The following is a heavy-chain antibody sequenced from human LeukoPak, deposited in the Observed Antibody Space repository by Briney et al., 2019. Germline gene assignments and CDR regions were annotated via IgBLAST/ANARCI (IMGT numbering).Heavy chain of an antibody. Sequence: ASVKVSCKASGYTLTSYGISWVRQAPGQGLEWMGWISAYNGNTNYAQKLQGRVTMTTDTSTSTAYMELRSLRSDDTAVHYCARDAHYYDSSGYLPTPFSAENEYFQHWGQGTLVTVSS. J-gene: IGHJ1*01. D-gene: IGHD3-22*01. CDR1: GYTLTSYG. V-gene: IGHV1-18*01. CDR2: ISAYNGNT. CDR3: ARDAHYYDSSGYLPTPFSAENEYFQH.